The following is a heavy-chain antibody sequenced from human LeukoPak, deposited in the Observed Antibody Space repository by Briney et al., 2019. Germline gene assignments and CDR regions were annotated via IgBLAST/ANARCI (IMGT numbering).Heavy chain of an antibody. CDR2: MYYSGST. CDR3: ARGESYDSSGYYY. D-gene: IGHD3-22*01. Sequence: PSETLSLTCTVSGGSISSYYWSWLRQPPGKGLEWIGYMYYSGSTNYNPSTNYNPSLKSRVTISVDTSKNQFSLKLSSVTAADTAVYYCARGESYDSSGYYYWGQGTLVTVSS. V-gene: IGHV4-59*12. CDR1: GGSISSYY. J-gene: IGHJ4*02.